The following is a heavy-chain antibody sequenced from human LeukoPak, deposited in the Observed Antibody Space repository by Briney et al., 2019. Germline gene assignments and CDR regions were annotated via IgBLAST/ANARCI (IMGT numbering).Heavy chain of an antibody. D-gene: IGHD6-13*01. CDR2: FDPEDGET. CDR1: GYTLTELS. CDR3: ATASIAAAGGGY. Sequence: ASVKVSCKVSGYTLTELSMHWVRQAPGKGLEWMGGFDPEDGETIYAQKFQGRVTMTEDTSTDTAYMELSSLRSEDTAVYYCATASIAAAGGGYWGQGTLVTVSS. J-gene: IGHJ4*02. V-gene: IGHV1-24*01.